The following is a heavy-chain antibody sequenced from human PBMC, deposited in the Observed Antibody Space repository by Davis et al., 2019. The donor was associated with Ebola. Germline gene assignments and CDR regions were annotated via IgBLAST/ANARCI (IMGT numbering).Heavy chain of an antibody. Sequence: GESLKISCAASGFTFSGSAMHWVRQASGKGLEWVGRIRSKANSYATAYAASVKGRFTISRDDSKNTAYLQMNSLKTEDTAVYYCARDLFRGVHYFDYWGQGTLVTVSS. CDR1: GFTFSGSA. CDR2: IRSKANSYAT. V-gene: IGHV3-73*01. CDR3: ARDLFRGVHYFDY. D-gene: IGHD3-10*01. J-gene: IGHJ4*02.